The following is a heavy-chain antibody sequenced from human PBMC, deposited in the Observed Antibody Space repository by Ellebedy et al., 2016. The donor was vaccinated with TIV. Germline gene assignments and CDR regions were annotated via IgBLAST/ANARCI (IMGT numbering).Heavy chain of an antibody. V-gene: IGHV6-1*01. Sequence: MPSEPLSLTCAISGDSVSSKTATWNWIRQSPSRGLEWLGRTYYRSKWFNEYPVAVRGRITINTDTLNNQFSLQVHSVTPEDTAVYFCARRGAVGAANTLDYWGQGSLVTVSS. CDR1: GDSVSSKTAT. J-gene: IGHJ4*02. CDR2: TYYRSKWFN. CDR3: ARRGAVGAANTLDY. D-gene: IGHD2-15*01.